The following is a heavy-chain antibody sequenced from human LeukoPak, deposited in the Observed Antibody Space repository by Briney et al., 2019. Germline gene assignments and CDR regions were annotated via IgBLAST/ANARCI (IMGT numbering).Heavy chain of an antibody. Sequence: ASVKVSCKASGYTFTSYGISWVRQAPGQGLEWMGWISAYNGNTNYALKLQGRVTMTTDTSTSTAYMELRSLRPDDTAVYYCARGYCSGGSCYPMGYWGQGTLVTVSS. V-gene: IGHV1-18*01. CDR2: ISAYNGNT. CDR1: GYTFTSYG. D-gene: IGHD2-15*01. CDR3: ARGYCSGGSCYPMGY. J-gene: IGHJ4*02.